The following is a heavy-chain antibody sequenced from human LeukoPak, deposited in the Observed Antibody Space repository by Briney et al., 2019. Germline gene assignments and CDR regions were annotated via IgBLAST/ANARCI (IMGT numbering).Heavy chain of an antibody. D-gene: IGHD1-26*01. CDR2: IYSGGST. Sequence: GGSLRLSCAASGFTVTSNYMSWVRQAPGEGLEWVSIIYSGGSTFYADSVKGRFTISRDNSKNTLYLQMNSLRAEDTAVYYCARGGSYLSAFDIWGQGTMVTVSS. V-gene: IGHV3-53*01. J-gene: IGHJ3*02. CDR3: ARGGSYLSAFDI. CDR1: GFTVTSNY.